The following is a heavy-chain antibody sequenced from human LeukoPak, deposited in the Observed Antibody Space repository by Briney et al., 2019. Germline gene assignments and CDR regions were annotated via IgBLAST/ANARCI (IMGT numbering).Heavy chain of an antibody. CDR2: ISSSGSTI. D-gene: IGHD2-2*01. Sequence: GGSLRLSCAASGFTFSDYYLSWIRQAPGKGLEGVSYISSSGSTIYYAESVKGRFTISRDNAKNSLYLQMNSLRAEDTAVYYCAKLRGGIYCSSTSCYFDYWGQGTLVTVSS. J-gene: IGHJ4*02. CDR1: GFTFSDYY. V-gene: IGHV3-11*01. CDR3: AKLRGGIYCSSTSCYFDY.